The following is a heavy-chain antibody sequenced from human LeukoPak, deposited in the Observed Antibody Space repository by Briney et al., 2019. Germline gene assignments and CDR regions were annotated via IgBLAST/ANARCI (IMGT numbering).Heavy chain of an antibody. J-gene: IGHJ4*02. D-gene: IGHD3-22*01. Sequence: PGGSLRLSTASTETSLCKEGQVSIHQAPGKGLESVSRINTDGTVTTYADSVKGRFTVSRDNVYNTMFLLMISVRDEDRAVLYCVARKWLAPPVDSWGQGTPVTVSS. V-gene: IGHV3-74*01. CDR3: VARKWLAPPVDS. CDR2: INTDGTVT. CDR1: ETSLCKEG.